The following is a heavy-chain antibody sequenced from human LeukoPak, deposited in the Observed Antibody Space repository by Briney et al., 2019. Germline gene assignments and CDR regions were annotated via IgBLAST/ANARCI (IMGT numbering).Heavy chain of an antibody. Sequence: PSETLFLTCTVSGGSITSYYWSWIRQPPGKGLEWIGYIYYSGSTNYSPSLKSRVTISVDTSKNQFSLKLSSVTAADTAVYYCARPGGTAYYYYMDVWGKGTTVTVSS. CDR3: ARPGGTAYYYYMDV. V-gene: IGHV4-59*12. J-gene: IGHJ6*03. CDR2: IYYSGST. D-gene: IGHD3-16*01. CDR1: GGSITSYY.